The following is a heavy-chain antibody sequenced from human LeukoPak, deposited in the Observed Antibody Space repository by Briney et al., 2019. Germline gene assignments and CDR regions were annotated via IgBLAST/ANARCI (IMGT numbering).Heavy chain of an antibody. CDR1: GGTFSSYA. Sequence: ASVKVSCKASGGTFSSYAISWVRQAPGQGLEWMGGIIPIFGTANYAQKFQGRVTITADESTSTAYMELSSLRSEDTAVYYCARDLYEYSSSSAPEHWGQGTLVTVSS. CDR3: ARDLYEYSSSSAPEH. CDR2: IIPIFGTA. D-gene: IGHD6-6*01. V-gene: IGHV1-69*01. J-gene: IGHJ1*01.